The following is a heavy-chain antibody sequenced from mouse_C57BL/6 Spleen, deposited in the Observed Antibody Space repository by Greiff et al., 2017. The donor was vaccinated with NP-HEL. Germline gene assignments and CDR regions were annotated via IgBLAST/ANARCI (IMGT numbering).Heavy chain of an antibody. CDR1: GYAFSSSW. J-gene: IGHJ2*01. CDR2: IYPGDGGT. V-gene: IGHV1-82*01. D-gene: IGHD2-4*01. CDR3: ARNEAYDYGRGPDY. Sequence: VQLQQSGPELVKPGASVKISCKASGYAFSSSWMNWVKQRPGKGLEWIGRIYPGDGGTNYNGKFKGKATLTADKSSSTAYMQLSSLTSEDSAVYFCARNEAYDYGRGPDYWGQGTTLTVSS.